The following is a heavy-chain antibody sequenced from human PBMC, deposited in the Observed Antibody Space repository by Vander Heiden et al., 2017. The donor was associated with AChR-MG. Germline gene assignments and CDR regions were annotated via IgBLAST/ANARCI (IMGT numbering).Heavy chain of an antibody. D-gene: IGHD2-2*01. CDR1: GYTIGGYY. CDR2: INPNSGGT. CDR3: ARDHCTTSNCYEYHYHGLDV. J-gene: IGHJ6*02. Sequence: QLQLVQSGTEVKTPGASVKVSCRASGYTIGGYYLHGVRQAPGQGLEWMGWINPNSGGTNYAQKFQDRVTMTRDTSINTAYMALSSLRSDDTAVYYCARDHCTTSNCYEYHYHGLDVWGQGTTVTVSS. V-gene: IGHV1-2*02.